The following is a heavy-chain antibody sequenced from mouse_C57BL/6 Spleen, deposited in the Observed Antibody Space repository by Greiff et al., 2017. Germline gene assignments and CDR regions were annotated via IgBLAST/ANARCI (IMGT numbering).Heavy chain of an antibody. Sequence: VQLQQSGTVLARPGASVKMSCKTSGYTFTSYWMHWVKQRPGQGLEWIGAIYPGNSDTSYNQKFKGKAKLTAVTSASTAYMELSSLTNEDSAVYYCTRSDYSNFFFDYWGQGTTLTVSS. CDR2: IYPGNSDT. V-gene: IGHV1-5*01. J-gene: IGHJ2*01. D-gene: IGHD2-5*01. CDR1: GYTFTSYW. CDR3: TRSDYSNFFFDY.